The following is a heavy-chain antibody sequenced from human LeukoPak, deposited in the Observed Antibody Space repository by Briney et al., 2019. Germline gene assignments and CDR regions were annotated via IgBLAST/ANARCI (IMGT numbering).Heavy chain of an antibody. J-gene: IGHJ4*02. V-gene: IGHV3-33*01. Sequence: GRSLRLSCAASGFTFSSCDMHGVREAPGKGAEWVAIIRYDGSNENYADSVKGRFTISRDNSKKTLYLQMNSLRAEDTAVYYCARSRYNLDYWGQGTLVTVSS. CDR3: ARSRYNLDY. CDR2: IRYDGSNE. CDR1: GFTFSSCD. D-gene: IGHD5-24*01.